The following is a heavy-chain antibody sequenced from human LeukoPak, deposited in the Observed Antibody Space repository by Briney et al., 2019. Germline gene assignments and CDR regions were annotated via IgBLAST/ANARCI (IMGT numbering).Heavy chain of an antibody. Sequence: PSETLSLTCAVSGGSISSGGYSWSWIRQPPGKGLEWIGYIYHSGSTDYNPSLRSRVTMSLDTSKNQFSLTLRSVTAADTAVYYCARLGSPYYFLNWFDPWGQGILVTVSS. J-gene: IGHJ5*02. CDR1: GGSISSGGYS. CDR2: IYHSGST. D-gene: IGHD3-22*01. V-gene: IGHV4-30-2*02. CDR3: ARLGSPYYFLNWFDP.